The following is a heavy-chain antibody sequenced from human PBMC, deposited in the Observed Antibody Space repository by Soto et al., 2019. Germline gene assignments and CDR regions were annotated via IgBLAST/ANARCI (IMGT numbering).Heavy chain of an antibody. Sequence: GGSLRLSCAASGFTFSSYSMNWVRQAPGKGLEWVSSISSSSSYIYYADSVKGRFTISRDNAKNSLYLQMNSLRAEDTAVYYCARMGIIYYGSGIYDNVFDIWGQGTMVTVSS. CDR1: GFTFSSYS. CDR2: ISSSSSYI. D-gene: IGHD3-10*01. V-gene: IGHV3-21*01. CDR3: ARMGIIYYGSGIYDNVFDI. J-gene: IGHJ3*02.